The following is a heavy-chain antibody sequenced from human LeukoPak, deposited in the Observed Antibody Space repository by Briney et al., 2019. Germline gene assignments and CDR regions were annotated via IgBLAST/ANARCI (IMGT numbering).Heavy chain of an antibody. CDR2: ISGSGGST. J-gene: IGHJ6*03. D-gene: IGHD6-25*01. CDR1: GFTFSSYA. CDR3: ARLVFFDYISAVTEVSFYYMDA. Sequence: GGSLRLSCAASGFTFSSYAMSWVRQAPGKGLEWVSAISGSGGSTYYADSVKGRFTISRDNSKNTLYLQMNSLRAEDTAVYYCARLVFFDYISAVTEVSFYYMDAWGKGTTVIVSS. V-gene: IGHV3-23*01.